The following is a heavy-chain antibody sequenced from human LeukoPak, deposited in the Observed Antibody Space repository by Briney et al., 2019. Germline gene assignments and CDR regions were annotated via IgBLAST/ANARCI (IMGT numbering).Heavy chain of an antibody. J-gene: IGHJ6*02. CDR2: ISSDGSTT. V-gene: IGHV3-74*01. CDR3: AKTMDV. CDR1: GFTFSSYW. Sequence: PGGSLRLSCAASGFTFSSYWMHWVRQAPGKGLVWVSHISSDGSTTRYADSVKGRFTISRDNAKNTLYLQMNSLGAEDTAVYYCAKTMDVWGQGTTVTVSS.